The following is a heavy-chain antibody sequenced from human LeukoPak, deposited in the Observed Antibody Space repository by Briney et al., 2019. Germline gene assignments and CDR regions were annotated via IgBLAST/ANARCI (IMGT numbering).Heavy chain of an antibody. D-gene: IGHD3-22*01. J-gene: IGHJ4*02. CDR1: GGSIRSSYYY. CDR2: IYDSGST. Sequence: PSETLSLTCTVSGGSIRSSYYYWGWIRQPPGKGLEWIGSIYDSGSTYYNPSLKSRVTISVDTSKNQFSLKLSSVTAADTAVYYCARGPDPDSSGYYPYDYWGQGTLVTVSS. CDR3: ARGPDPDSSGYYPYDY. V-gene: IGHV4-39*07.